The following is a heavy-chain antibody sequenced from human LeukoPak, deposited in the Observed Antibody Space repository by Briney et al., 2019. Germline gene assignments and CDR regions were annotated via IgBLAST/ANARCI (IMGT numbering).Heavy chain of an antibody. Sequence: GESLRLSCAASGFTFSNYGFHWVRQAPGKGLEWVAAMWADGIQKYYSDAVTGRFTVSRDNSQNMLFLQMNSLRVEDTAVYYCARDPSRYSGDYWGPGTLVIVSS. D-gene: IGHD5-18*01. J-gene: IGHJ4*02. V-gene: IGHV3-33*01. CDR1: GFTFSNYG. CDR3: ARDPSRYSGDY. CDR2: MWADGIQK.